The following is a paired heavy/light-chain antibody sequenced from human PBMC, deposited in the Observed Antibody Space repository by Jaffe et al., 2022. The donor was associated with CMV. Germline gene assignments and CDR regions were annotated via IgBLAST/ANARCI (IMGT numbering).Light chain of an antibody. V-gene: IGLV1-44*01. Sequence: QSVLTQPPSASGTPGQRVTISCSGSSSDIGSNAVSWYQQLPGTAPKLLIYYNNQRPSGVPARFSGSKSGTSASLAISGLQSEDEADYYCAAWDAGLNGWVFGGGTKLAVL. CDR1: SSDIGSNA. CDR3: AAWDAGLNGWV. CDR2: YNN. J-gene: IGLJ3*02.
Heavy chain of an antibody. J-gene: IGHJ5*02. V-gene: IGHV3-66*01. Sequence: EVQLVESGGGLVQPGGSLRLSCAASGFTVSNTYMNWVRQAPGKGLEWVSTIDSGSNTYYSDSVKGRFTISRDNSKDTLFLQMNSLRADDTAVYYCARAWHSTWAWGQGTLVTVSS. CDR2: IDSGSNT. CDR1: GFTVSNTY. D-gene: IGHD6-13*01. CDR3: ARAWHSTWA.